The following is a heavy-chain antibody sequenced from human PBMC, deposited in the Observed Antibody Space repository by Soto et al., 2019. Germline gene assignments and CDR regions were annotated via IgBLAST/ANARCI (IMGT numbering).Heavy chain of an antibody. J-gene: IGHJ4*02. D-gene: IGHD3-10*02. CDR2: ISGSGGST. Sequence: EVQLLESGGGLVQPGGSLRLSCAASGFTFSSYAMSWVRQAPGKGLEWVSAISGSGGSTYYADSVKGRFTISRDNXXNTLYLQMNSLRAEDTAVYYCAKDLTPITMWSFDYWGQGTLVTVSS. V-gene: IGHV3-23*01. CDR3: AKDLTPITMWSFDY. CDR1: GFTFSSYA.